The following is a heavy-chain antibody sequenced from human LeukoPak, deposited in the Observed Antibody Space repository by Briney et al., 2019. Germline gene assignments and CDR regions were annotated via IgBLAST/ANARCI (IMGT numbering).Heavy chain of an antibody. CDR3: ANVRGMDV. Sequence: PGRSLRLSCAASGFTFSTFHIHWVRQAPGKGLEWVAVISYDGNNKYFADSVKGRFTISRDNSKNTLYLQMNSLRAEDTAVYYCANVRGMDVWGQGTTVTVSS. CDR1: GFTFSTFH. J-gene: IGHJ6*02. V-gene: IGHV3-30-3*01. CDR2: ISYDGNNK.